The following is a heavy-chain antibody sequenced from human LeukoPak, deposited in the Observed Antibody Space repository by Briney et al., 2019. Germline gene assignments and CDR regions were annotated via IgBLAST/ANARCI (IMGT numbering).Heavy chain of an antibody. CDR3: AKAHSGSCYDAFDI. CDR1: GFTFSGFA. D-gene: IGHD1-26*01. Sequence: GGSLRLSCAASGFTFSGFAMGWVRQAPGKGLEWVSVICGSGGSTYYADSVKGRFTISRDNSKNTLYLQMNGLRAEDTDVYYCAKAHSGSCYDAFDIWGQGTMVTVPS. V-gene: IGHV3-23*01. J-gene: IGHJ3*02. CDR2: ICGSGGST.